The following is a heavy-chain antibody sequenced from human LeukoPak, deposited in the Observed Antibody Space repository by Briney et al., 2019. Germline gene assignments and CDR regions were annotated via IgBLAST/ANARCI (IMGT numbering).Heavy chain of an antibody. D-gene: IGHD6-13*01. Sequence: SSETLSLTCTVSGGSISSNNWWNWVRQPPGKGLEWIGCIYCGSTYYTPSLKSRVTISVDTSKTQFSLKLSSVTAADTAVYYCARHSSSWSPSPDYWGQGTLVIVSS. CDR1: GGSISSNNW. V-gene: IGHV4-39*01. J-gene: IGHJ4*02. CDR3: ARHSSSWSPSPDY. CDR2: IYCGST.